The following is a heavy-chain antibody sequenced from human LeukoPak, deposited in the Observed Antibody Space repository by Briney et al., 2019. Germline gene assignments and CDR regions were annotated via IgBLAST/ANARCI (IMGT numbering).Heavy chain of an antibody. V-gene: IGHV4-4*02. CDR1: GGSISSSNW. CDR3: ARGLYCSSTSCYFRGMDV. D-gene: IGHD2-2*01. Sequence: SETLSLTCAVSGGSISSSNWWSWVRQPPGGGLEWIGEIYHSGSTNYNPSLKSRVTISVDKSKNQFSLKLSSVTAADTAVYYCARGLYCSSTSCYFRGMDVWGQGTTVTVSS. J-gene: IGHJ6*02. CDR2: IYHSGST.